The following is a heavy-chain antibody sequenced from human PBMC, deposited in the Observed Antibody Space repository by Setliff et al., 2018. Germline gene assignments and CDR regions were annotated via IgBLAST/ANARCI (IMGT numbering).Heavy chain of an antibody. CDR3: AKDYLSRWWNEPPLYFDD. CDR2: ISASSANI. CDR1: GFTFSRYA. V-gene: IGHV3-48*01. D-gene: IGHD1-1*01. Sequence: GGSLRLSCAASGFTFSRYAMNWVRQTPGKGLEWVSYISASSANIQYADSVRGRFTVSRDNARNSLYLQMNSLRAEDTAVFYYCAKDYLSRWWNEPPLYFDDWGPGVLVTVSS. J-gene: IGHJ4*01.